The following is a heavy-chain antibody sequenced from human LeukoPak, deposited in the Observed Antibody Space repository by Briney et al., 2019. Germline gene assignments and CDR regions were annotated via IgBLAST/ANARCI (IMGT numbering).Heavy chain of an antibody. D-gene: IGHD1-26*01. Sequence: GGSLRLSCAASGFTFNNYAMNWVRQAPGKGLEWVSAISGSGGSTYYADSVKGRFTISRDNSKNTLYLQMNSLRAEDTAVYYCAKSPWVGATTGYFDYWGQGTLVTVSS. V-gene: IGHV3-23*01. J-gene: IGHJ4*02. CDR3: AKSPWVGATTGYFDY. CDR2: ISGSGGST. CDR1: GFTFNNYA.